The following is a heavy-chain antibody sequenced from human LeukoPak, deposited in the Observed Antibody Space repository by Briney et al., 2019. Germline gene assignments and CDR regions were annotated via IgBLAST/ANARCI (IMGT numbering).Heavy chain of an antibody. V-gene: IGHV3-23*01. CDR1: GFPFNNFP. D-gene: IGHD5-24*01. CDR2: IYRAGTTT. J-gene: IGHJ4*01. Sequence: GGSWGFSWAASGFPFNNFPLGWFGKAQGQGLEWVSPIYRAGTTTLYSDSVKGRFTISRDNSRDTLYLQLHSLTAGDTAVYYCAKDLISGDGFVVFDHWGHGTLVTVSS. CDR3: AKDLISGDGFVVFDH.